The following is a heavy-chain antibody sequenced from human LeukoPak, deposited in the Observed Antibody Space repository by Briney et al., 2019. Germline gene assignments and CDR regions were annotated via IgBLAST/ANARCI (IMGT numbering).Heavy chain of an antibody. CDR1: GFTFSNYW. V-gene: IGHV3-7*03. D-gene: IGHD6-19*01. CDR2: IKQDGSVQ. Sequence: PGGALRLSFTASGFTFSNYWMSWVRQAPGKGLEWVPNIKQDGSVQYYVAAVKGRFTISRDNAKNSLYLQMNSLRAEDTAVYYCARKWAVAGSSYFDYWGQGTLVTVSS. J-gene: IGHJ4*02. CDR3: ARKWAVAGSSYFDY.